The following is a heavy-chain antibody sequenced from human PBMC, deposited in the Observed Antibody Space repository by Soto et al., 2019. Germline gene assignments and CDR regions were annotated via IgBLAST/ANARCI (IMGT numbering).Heavy chain of an antibody. CDR2: TGTSGRTR. Sequence: EVQLLESGGDLVQSGGSLRLSCVASGFTFSNHAMSWVRQAPGKGLEWVSTTGTSGRTRYYADSVKGRFTISRDNSRNTLFLQMYSLRVEDTAVYFCAKSPLRGLDQEGHWGQGTLVTVSS. V-gene: IGHV3-23*01. J-gene: IGHJ4*02. D-gene: IGHD6-19*01. CDR3: AKSPLRGLDQEGH. CDR1: GFTFSNHA.